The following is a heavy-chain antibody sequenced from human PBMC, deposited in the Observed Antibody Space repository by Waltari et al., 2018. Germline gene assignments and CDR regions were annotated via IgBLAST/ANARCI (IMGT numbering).Heavy chain of an antibody. CDR2: IWYDGSNK. Sequence: QVQLVESGGGVVQPGRSLRLSCAASGFTFSSYGMHWVRQAPGKGLEWVAVIWYDGSNKYYADSVKGRFTSSRDNSKNTLYLQMNSLRAEDTAVYYCARNDYGDYGAFDIWGQGTMVTVSS. V-gene: IGHV3-33*01. J-gene: IGHJ3*02. CDR1: GFTFSSYG. CDR3: ARNDYGDYGAFDI. D-gene: IGHD4-17*01.